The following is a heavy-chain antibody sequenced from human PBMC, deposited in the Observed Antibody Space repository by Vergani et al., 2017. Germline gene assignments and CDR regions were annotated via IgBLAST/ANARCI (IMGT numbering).Heavy chain of an antibody. CDR1: GFTVSSNY. V-gene: IGHV3-53*04. D-gene: IGHD6-6*01. Sequence: EVQLVESGGGLVQPGGSLRLSCAASGFTVSSNYMSWVRQAPGKGLGWVSVIYSGGSTYYADSVKGRFTISRHNSKNTLYLQMNSLRAEDTAVYYCARGGERVAARPGWEFGSGTLDYWGQGTLVTVSS. J-gene: IGHJ4*02. CDR3: ARGGERVAARPGWEFGSGTLDY. CDR2: IYSGGST.